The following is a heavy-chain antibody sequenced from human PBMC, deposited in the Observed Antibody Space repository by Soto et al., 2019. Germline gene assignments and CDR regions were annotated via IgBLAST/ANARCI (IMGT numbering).Heavy chain of an antibody. CDR3: ARPRGIAPAVWYFDL. V-gene: IGHV4-59*08. CDR2: IYYSGIT. D-gene: IGHD6-13*01. Sequence: QVQLQESGPGLVKPSETLSLTCTVSGGSISSHYWSWIRQPPGRGLEWIGFIYYSGITDSNPSLKSRVTIPLDTSKIQLSLRLSSVTAADTAVYYCARPRGIAPAVWYFDLWGRGTLVTVSS. J-gene: IGHJ2*01. CDR1: GGSISSHY.